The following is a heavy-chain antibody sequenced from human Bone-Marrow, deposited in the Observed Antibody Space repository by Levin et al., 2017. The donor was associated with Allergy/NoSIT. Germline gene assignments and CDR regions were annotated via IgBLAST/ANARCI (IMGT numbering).Heavy chain of an antibody. D-gene: IGHD2-8*01. V-gene: IGHV3-21*01. CDR2: ITSSSTYI. J-gene: IGHJ3*02. CDR3: ARGGRYCTNGICRVDAFDS. CDR1: GFTFSSYS. Sequence: GGSLRLSCAASGFTFSSYSMNWVRQAPGKGLEWVSSITSSSTYIYYADSVKGRFTISRDNAKNSLYLQMNSLRAEDTAVYYCARGGRYCTNGICRVDAFDSWGQGTMVTVSS.